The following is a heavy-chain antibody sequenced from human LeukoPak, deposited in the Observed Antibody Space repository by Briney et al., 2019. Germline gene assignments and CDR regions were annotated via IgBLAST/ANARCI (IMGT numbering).Heavy chain of an antibody. J-gene: IGHJ6*02. CDR3: ARDRSYGDYPAADYYYGMDV. Sequence: PSETLSLTCTVSGDSISNYYWSWVRQPPGKGLEWIGYISNSGTTDYNPSLKSRVSISVDTSKNQFSLKLSSVTAADTAVYYCARDRSYGDYPAADYYYGMDVWGQGTTVTVSS. V-gene: IGHV4-4*08. CDR2: ISNSGTT. CDR1: GDSISNYY. D-gene: IGHD4-17*01.